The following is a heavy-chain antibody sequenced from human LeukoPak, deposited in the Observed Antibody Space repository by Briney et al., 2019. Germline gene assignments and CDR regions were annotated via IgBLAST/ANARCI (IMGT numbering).Heavy chain of an antibody. V-gene: IGHV4-4*07. D-gene: IGHD3-16*01. CDR3: VRWGGTAFDY. CDR1: SGSISAYS. Sequence: PSETLSLTCTVSSGSISAYSWSWIRQPAGKGLEWIGRIYTSGSTNYNPSLKSRVTMSADRSKNQFSLKLSSVTAADTAVHYCVRWGGTAFDYWGQGTLVTVSS. J-gene: IGHJ4*02. CDR2: IYTSGST.